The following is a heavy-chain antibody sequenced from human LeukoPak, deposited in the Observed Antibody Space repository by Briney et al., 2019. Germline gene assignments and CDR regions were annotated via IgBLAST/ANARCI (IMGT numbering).Heavy chain of an antibody. D-gene: IGHD6-13*01. V-gene: IGHV3-49*04. Sequence: PGGSLRLSCAASGFTFSSYSMNWVRQAPGKGLEWVSFIRSKAYGGTTEYAASVKGRFTISRDDFKSTAYLQLNSLKTEDTAVYYCARDDSTWYPNYPFDTWGQGTMVTVSS. CDR1: GFTFSSYS. CDR2: IRSKAYGGTT. J-gene: IGHJ3*02. CDR3: ARDDSTWYPNYPFDT.